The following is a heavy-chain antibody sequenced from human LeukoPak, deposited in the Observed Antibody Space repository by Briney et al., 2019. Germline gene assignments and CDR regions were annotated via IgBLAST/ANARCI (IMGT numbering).Heavy chain of an antibody. V-gene: IGHV4-59*01. J-gene: IGHJ3*02. CDR2: IYYSGST. D-gene: IGHD2-21*01. CDR1: GGSFSGYY. CDR3: ARDLSPGGGDRAFDI. Sequence: SETLSLTCAVYGGSFSGYYWSWIRQPPGKGLEWIGFIYYSGSTTYNPSLKSRVTISVATSKNQFSLKLSSVTAADTAVYYCARDLSPGGGDRAFDIWGQGTMVTVSS.